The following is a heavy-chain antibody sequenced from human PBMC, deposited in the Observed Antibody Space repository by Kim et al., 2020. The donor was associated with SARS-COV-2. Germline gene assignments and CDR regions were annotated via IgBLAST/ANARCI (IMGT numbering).Heavy chain of an antibody. CDR3: AKDGQAFDI. J-gene: IGHJ3*02. Sequence: GSTSDADSVTGRFTISRDNSKTTLYLQMNSRRAEDTAVYNCAKDGQAFDIWGQGTLVTVFS. V-gene: IGHV3-23*01. CDR2: GST.